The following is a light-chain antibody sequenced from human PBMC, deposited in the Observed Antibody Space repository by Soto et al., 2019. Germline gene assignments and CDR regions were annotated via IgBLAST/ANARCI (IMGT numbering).Light chain of an antibody. CDR1: QSVSGY. Sequence: EIVLTQSPATLSFSTGERATLSCRASQSVSGYLAWYQQKPGQAPRLLIYDSSNRATGIPARFNGSGSGTDFTLTISSLEPEDFAVYYCHQRSNWPWTFGQGTKVDIK. CDR2: DSS. CDR3: HQRSNWPWT. V-gene: IGKV3-11*01. J-gene: IGKJ1*01.